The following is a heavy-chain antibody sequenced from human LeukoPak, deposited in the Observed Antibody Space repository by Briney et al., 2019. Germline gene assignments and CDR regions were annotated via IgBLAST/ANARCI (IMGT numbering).Heavy chain of an antibody. J-gene: IGHJ3*02. CDR3: ARTYGKPYDAFDI. CDR1: GYSISSGYY. Sequence: SETLSLTCTVSGYSISSGYYWGWIRQPPGKGLEWIGSIYHSGSTYYNPSLKSRVTISVDTSKNQFSLKLSSVTAADTAVYYCARTYGKPYDAFDIWGQGTMVTVSS. V-gene: IGHV4-38-2*02. CDR2: IYHSGST. D-gene: IGHD4-17*01.